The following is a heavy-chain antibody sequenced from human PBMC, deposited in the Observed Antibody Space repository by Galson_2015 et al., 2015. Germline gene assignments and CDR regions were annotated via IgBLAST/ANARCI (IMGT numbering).Heavy chain of an antibody. CDR1: GFTFSSYW. Sequence: SLRLSCAASGFTFSSYWMSWVRQAPGKGLEWVANIKQDGSEKYYVDSVKGRFTISRDNAKNSLYLQMNSLRAEDTAVYYCARARGLSRVLGYFDLWGRGTVVTVSS. V-gene: IGHV3-7*01. J-gene: IGHJ2*01. D-gene: IGHD5-12*01. CDR2: IKQDGSEK. CDR3: ARARGLSRVLGYFDL.